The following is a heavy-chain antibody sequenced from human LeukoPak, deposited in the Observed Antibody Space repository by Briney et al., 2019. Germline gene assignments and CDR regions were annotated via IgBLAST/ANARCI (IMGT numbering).Heavy chain of an antibody. CDR2: VNHSGST. CDR1: GGSFSGYY. CDR3: ARGLDDILTGYLDAFDI. J-gene: IGHJ3*02. V-gene: IGHV4-34*01. D-gene: IGHD3-9*01. Sequence: SETLSLTCAVYGGSFSGYYWNWIRQPPGKGLEWIGEVNHSGSTNYNPSLKSRVTISVDMSKNQFSLKLSSVTAADTAVYYCARGLDDILTGYLDAFDIWGQGTMVTVSS.